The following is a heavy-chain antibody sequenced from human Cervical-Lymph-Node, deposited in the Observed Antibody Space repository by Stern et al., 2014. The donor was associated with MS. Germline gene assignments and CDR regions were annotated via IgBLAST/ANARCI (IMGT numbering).Heavy chain of an antibody. J-gene: IGHJ4*02. D-gene: IGHD2/OR15-2a*01. Sequence: VQLVESGGGVVQPGRSLRLSCEASGFTFSGYGIHWVRQPPGQGLERVAVISYDGSLKYFADSVKGRFNISRDNSKNTVYLEMNSLRPDDTALYFCARTSKAFPIDYWGQGTLVTVST. CDR3: ARTSKAFPIDY. CDR1: GFTFSGYG. V-gene: IGHV3-30*03. CDR2: ISYDGSLK.